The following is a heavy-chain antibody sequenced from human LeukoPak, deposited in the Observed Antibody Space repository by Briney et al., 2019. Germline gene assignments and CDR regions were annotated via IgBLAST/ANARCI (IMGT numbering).Heavy chain of an antibody. D-gene: IGHD3-16*01. J-gene: IGHJ4*02. V-gene: IGHV4-39*02. CDR3: ARDWGGAIDY. CDR1: GGSISSSSYY. CDR2: IYYSGST. Sequence: SETLSLTCTVSGGSISSSSYYWGWIRQPPGKGLEWIGSIYYSGSTYYSPSLKSRVTISVDTSKNQFSLKLSSVTAADTAVYYCARDWGGAIDYWGQGTLVTVSS.